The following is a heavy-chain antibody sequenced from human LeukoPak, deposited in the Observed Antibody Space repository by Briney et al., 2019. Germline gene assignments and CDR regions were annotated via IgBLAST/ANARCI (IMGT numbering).Heavy chain of an antibody. V-gene: IGHV1-18*01. CDR1: GYTFTSYG. CDR3: ARSPARYYYYYMDV. J-gene: IGHJ6*03. CDR2: ISAYNSNT. Sequence: ASVKVSCKASGYTFTSYGISWVRQAPGQGLEWMGWISAYNSNTNYAQKLQGRVTMTTDTSTSTAYMELRSLRSDDTAVYYCARSPARYYYYYMDVWGKGTTVTVSS.